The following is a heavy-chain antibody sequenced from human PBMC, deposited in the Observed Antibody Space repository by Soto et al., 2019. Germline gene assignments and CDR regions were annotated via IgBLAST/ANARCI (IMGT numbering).Heavy chain of an antibody. CDR3: AGGGGNFDQ. Sequence: EVQLVESGGGLVQPGGSLTLTCVASGFTLRGYWMSWVRQAPGKGLEWVANIDKDGSDKRYLDSVRGRITISKDNVKKLTKFPKERPGAEEKGVVFWAGGGGNFDQWGQGTLVTVSS. V-gene: IGHV3-7*04. J-gene: IGHJ4*02. CDR1: GFTLRGYW. CDR2: IDKDGSDK. D-gene: IGHD3-16*01.